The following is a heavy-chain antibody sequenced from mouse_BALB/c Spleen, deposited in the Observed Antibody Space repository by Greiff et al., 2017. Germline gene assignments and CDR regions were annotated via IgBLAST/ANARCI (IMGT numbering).Heavy chain of an antibody. CDR1: GYSITSGYY. CDR2: ISYDGSN. J-gene: IGHJ2*01. CDR3: AFMIKYYFDY. Sequence: EVKLVESGPGLVKPSQSLSLTCSVTGYSITSGYYWNWIRQFPGNKLEWMGYISYDGSNNYNPSLKNRISITRDTSKNQFFLKLNSVTTEDTATYYCAFMIKYYFDYWGQGTTLTVSS. D-gene: IGHD2-4*01. V-gene: IGHV3-6*02.